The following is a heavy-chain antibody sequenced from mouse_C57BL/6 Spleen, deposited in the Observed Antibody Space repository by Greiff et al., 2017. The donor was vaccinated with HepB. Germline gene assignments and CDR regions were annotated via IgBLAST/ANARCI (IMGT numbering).Heavy chain of an antibody. CDR3: AREEVYYGKYVWYFDD. J-gene: IGHJ1*03. V-gene: IGHV1-19*01. CDR1: GYTFTDYY. CDR2: INPYNGGT. D-gene: IGHD2-1*01. Sequence: EVQLQESGPVLVKPGASVKMSCKASGYTFTDYYMNWVKQSHGKSLEWIGVINPYNGGTSYNQKFKGKATLTVAKSSSTAYMELNSLTSEDSAVDYCAREEVYYGKYVWYFDDWGKGTTVTVSS.